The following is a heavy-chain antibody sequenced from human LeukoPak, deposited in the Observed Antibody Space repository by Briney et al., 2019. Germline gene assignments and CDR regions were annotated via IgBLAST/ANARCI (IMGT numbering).Heavy chain of an antibody. CDR1: GFTFSSYE. CDR3: ARGPGKMATIYGY. V-gene: IGHV3-48*03. D-gene: IGHD5-24*01. J-gene: IGHJ4*02. CDR2: ISSSGSTI. Sequence: PGGSLRLSCAASGFTFSSYEMNWVRQAPGKGLEWVSYISSSGSTIYYADSVKGRFTISRDNAKNSLYLQMNSLRAEDTAVYYCARGPGKMATIYGYWGQGTLVTVSS.